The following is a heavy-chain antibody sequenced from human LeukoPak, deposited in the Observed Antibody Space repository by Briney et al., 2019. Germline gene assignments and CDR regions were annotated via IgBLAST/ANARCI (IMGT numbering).Heavy chain of an antibody. V-gene: IGHV4-39*07. Sequence: SETLSLTRTVSGRSISSSSYYWGYIRQPPGKGLEWIGRIYYSGSTYYNPSLKSRVTISVDTSKNQFSLKLSSVPAADTAVYYCAREASPYYYDRSGRIDYWGQGTLVTVSS. D-gene: IGHD3-22*01. CDR2: IYYSGST. CDR3: AREASPYYYDRSGRIDY. CDR1: GRSISSSSYY. J-gene: IGHJ4*02.